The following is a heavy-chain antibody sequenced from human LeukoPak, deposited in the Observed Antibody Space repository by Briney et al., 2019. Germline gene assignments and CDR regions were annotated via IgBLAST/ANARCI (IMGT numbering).Heavy chain of an antibody. CDR1: GFTFSSYG. Sequence: PGGSLRLSCAASGFTFSSYGMHWVRQAPGKGLEWVAFIRYDGSNKYYADSVKGRFTISRDNSKNTLYLQMNSLGAEDTAVYYCAKDHRSSGWYGSEIDYWGQGTLVTVSS. V-gene: IGHV3-30*02. J-gene: IGHJ4*02. CDR2: IRYDGSNK. D-gene: IGHD6-19*01. CDR3: AKDHRSSGWYGSEIDY.